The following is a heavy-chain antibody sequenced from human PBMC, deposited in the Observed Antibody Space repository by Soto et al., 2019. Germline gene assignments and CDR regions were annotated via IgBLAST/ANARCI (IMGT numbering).Heavy chain of an antibody. CDR3: AREVGGSVVPHWFDP. J-gene: IGHJ5*02. V-gene: IGHV4-4*07. CDR2: VDASGNT. Sequence: QVQLQESGPGLVKASETLSLSCTVSGHSISADYWSWIRQPAGKRLEWIGRVDASGNTNYNPSLKSRVTMSVDTSKNQFFLKVRSVTAADTAMYFCAREVGGSVVPHWFDPWGQGALVTVSS. CDR1: GHSISADY. D-gene: IGHD3-22*01.